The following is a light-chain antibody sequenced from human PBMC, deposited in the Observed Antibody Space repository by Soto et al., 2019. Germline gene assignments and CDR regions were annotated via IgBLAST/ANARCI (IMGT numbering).Light chain of an antibody. Sequence: QSALTQPASVSGSPGQSITISCTATSSDVGAYNYVSWDQQYPGKAPKLLIYDVSHRPSGVSDRFFGSKSGNTASLTISGLQTEDEADYYCSSFTSGNTVVLGGGTKVTVL. J-gene: IGLJ2*01. CDR3: SSFTSGNTVV. CDR2: DVS. V-gene: IGLV2-14*03. CDR1: SSDVGAYNY.